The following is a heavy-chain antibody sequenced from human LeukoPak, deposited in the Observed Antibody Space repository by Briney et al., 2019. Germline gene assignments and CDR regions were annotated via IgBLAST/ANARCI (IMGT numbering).Heavy chain of an antibody. D-gene: IGHD6-19*01. Sequence: ASVKVSCKASGYTFTGYYMHWVRQAPGQGLEWMGRINPNSGGTNYAQKFQGRVTMTRDTSISTAYMELSRLRSDDTAVYYCARDRSSGWQNNWFDPWGQGTLVTVSS. CDR2: INPNSGGT. CDR3: ARDRSSGWQNNWFDP. CDR1: GYTFTGYY. V-gene: IGHV1-2*06. J-gene: IGHJ5*02.